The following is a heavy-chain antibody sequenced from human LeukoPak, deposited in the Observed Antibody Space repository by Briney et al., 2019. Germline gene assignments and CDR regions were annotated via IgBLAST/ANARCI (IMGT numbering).Heavy chain of an antibody. CDR3: ARASYSGGYYNLDY. D-gene: IGHD3-22*01. J-gene: IGHJ4*02. CDR1: GFTFRSYE. CDR2: TSSSGTTI. Sequence: GGSLRLSCAASGFTFRSYEMNWVRQAPGKGLEWVSYTSSSGTTIYYADSVKGRFTISRDNAKNSLYLQMNSLRAEDTAVYYCARASYSGGYYNLDYWGQGTLVTVSS. V-gene: IGHV3-48*03.